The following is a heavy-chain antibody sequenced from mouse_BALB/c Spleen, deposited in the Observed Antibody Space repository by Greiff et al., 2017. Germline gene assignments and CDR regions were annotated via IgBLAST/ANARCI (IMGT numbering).Heavy chain of an antibody. CDR2: INHSTGYT. D-gene: IGHD2-14*01. Sequence: QVQLQQSGAELAKPGASVKMSCKASGYSFTSYWMHWVKQRPGQGLEWIGYINHSTGYTEYNQKLKDKATLTDDKSSSKAYMQLSSLTSEDSAVYYCAIRPYYRYGDYWGQGTTLTVSS. CDR3: AIRPYYRYGDY. V-gene: IGHV1-7*01. J-gene: IGHJ2*01. CDR1: GYSFTSYW.